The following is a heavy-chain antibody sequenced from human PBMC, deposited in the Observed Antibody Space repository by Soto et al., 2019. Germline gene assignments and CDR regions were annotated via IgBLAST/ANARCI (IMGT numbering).Heavy chain of an antibody. D-gene: IGHD2-15*01. CDR2: VVPLLGSA. Sequence: EQSGPEVKKPGSSVKVSCKASADTFNNYGFSWVRQAPGQGLECVGGVVPLLGSATYAQKFQGRATISADESAGTVYLELTNLQSDDTAIFYCASGIAVDRFEFWGLGTLVIVSS. V-gene: IGHV1-69*01. CDR1: ADTFNNYG. CDR3: ASGIAVDRFEF. J-gene: IGHJ4*01.